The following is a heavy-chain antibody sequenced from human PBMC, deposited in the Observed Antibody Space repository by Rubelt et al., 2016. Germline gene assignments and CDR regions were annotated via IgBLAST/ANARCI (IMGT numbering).Heavy chain of an antibody. V-gene: IGHV3-7*03. Sequence: GPQWVANINRDGGEKHYADSVKDRFTISRDNAKNSLYLQMNSLRAEDTAVYYCARDGGGSGWYVWGQGTLVTVSS. J-gene: IGHJ4*02. CDR3: ARDGGGSGWYV. D-gene: IGHD6-19*01. CDR2: INRDGGEK.